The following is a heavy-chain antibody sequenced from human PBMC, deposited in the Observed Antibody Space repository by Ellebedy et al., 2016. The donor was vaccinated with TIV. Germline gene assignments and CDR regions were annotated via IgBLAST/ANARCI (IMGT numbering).Heavy chain of an antibody. Sequence: GESLKISCAASGLKFTYAWLNWVRQAPGKGLEWVGRIKSIREGEATDYAAPVKGRFTISRDDSSNTLYLQINSLQTEDIAVYYCNGFYAGEPSFLAYWGQGTLVTVSS. CDR2: IKSIREGEAT. J-gene: IGHJ4*02. CDR3: NGFYAGEPSFLAY. D-gene: IGHD3-16*01. V-gene: IGHV3-15*01. CDR1: GLKFTYAW.